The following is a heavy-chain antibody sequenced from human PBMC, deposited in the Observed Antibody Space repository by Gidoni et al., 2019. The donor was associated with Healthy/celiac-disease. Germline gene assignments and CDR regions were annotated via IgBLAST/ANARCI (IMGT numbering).Heavy chain of an antibody. CDR3: AREVTTSSYYYYGMDV. Sequence: QVQLVQSGAWVTKPGAPVTASCKASDYTFPSYGINWVRQATGQGLEWMGWMNPNSGNTGYAQKFQGRVTMTRNTSRSTAYMELSSLRSEDTAVYYCAREVTTSSYYYYGMDVWGQGTTVTVSS. V-gene: IGHV1-8*01. CDR2: MNPNSGNT. D-gene: IGHD4-4*01. CDR1: DYTFPSYG. J-gene: IGHJ6*02.